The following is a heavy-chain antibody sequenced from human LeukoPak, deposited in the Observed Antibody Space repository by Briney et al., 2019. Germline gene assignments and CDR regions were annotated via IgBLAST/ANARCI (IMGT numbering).Heavy chain of an antibody. CDR2: FDPEDGET. D-gene: IGHD6-13*01. CDR3: ATDLKYSSSWHKFDY. Sequence: GASVKVSCKVSGYTLTELSMHWVRQAPGKGLEWMGGFDPEDGETIYAQKFQGRVTMTEDTSTDTAYMELSSLRSEDTAVYYCATDLKYSSSWHKFDYWGQGTLVTVSS. V-gene: IGHV1-24*01. J-gene: IGHJ4*02. CDR1: GYTLTELS.